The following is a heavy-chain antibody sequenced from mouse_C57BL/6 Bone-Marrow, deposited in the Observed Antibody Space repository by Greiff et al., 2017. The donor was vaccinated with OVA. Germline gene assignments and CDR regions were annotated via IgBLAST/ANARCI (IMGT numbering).Heavy chain of an antibody. CDR3: ARDYYGSRGDY. CDR1: GYAFSSSW. Sequence: QVQLQQSGPELVKPGASVKISCKASGYAFSSSWMNWVKQRPGKGLEWIGRIYPGDGDTNYNGKFKGKATLTADKSSSTAYMQLSSLTSEDSAVYFCARDYYGSRGDYWGQGTTLTVSS. J-gene: IGHJ2*01. D-gene: IGHD1-1*01. V-gene: IGHV1-82*01. CDR2: IYPGDGDT.